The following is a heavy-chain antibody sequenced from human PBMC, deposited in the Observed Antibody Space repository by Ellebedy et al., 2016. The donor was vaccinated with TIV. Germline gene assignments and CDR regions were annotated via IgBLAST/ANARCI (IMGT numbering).Heavy chain of an antibody. CDR3: AREYRLGVTTRDGFDV. J-gene: IGHJ3*01. V-gene: IGHV3-11*04. CDR2: ISSGGGSRI. CDR1: GFTFSDYF. D-gene: IGHD3-16*01. Sequence: GESLKISCTASGFTFSDYFLSWIRQAPGKGLEWVSYISSGGGSRIFYADSVKGRFTITRDNAKNSLYLQMDSLGAEDSALYYCAREYRLGVTTRDGFDVWGQGTMVTVSS.